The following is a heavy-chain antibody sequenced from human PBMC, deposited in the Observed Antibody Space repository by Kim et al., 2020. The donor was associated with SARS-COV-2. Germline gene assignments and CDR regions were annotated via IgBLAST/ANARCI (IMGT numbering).Heavy chain of an antibody. J-gene: IGHJ4*02. Sequence: YSQKFQGRVTITRDTSANTAYMELSSLRSEDTAVYYCARELYSSGWYLDYWGQGTLVTVSS. D-gene: IGHD6-19*01. CDR3: ARELYSSGWYLDY. V-gene: IGHV1-3*01.